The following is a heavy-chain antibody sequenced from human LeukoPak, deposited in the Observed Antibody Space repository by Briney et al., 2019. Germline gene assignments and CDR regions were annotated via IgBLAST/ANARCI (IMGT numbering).Heavy chain of an antibody. D-gene: IGHD2-21*01. J-gene: IGHJ4*02. V-gene: IGHV4-39*07. CDR3: ARGRALFD. Sequence: SKTLSLTCTVSGGSISSSSYYWGWIRQPPGKGLEWIGSIYYSGSTYYNPSLKSRVTISVDTSKNQFSLKLSSVTAADTAMYYCARGRALFDWGQGTLVTVSS. CDR2: IYYSGST. CDR1: GGSISSSSYY.